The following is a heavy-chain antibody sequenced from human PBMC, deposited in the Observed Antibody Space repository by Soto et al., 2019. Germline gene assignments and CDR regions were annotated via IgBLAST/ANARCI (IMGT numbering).Heavy chain of an antibody. CDR2: INAGNGNT. J-gene: IGHJ3*02. CDR1: GYTFTSYA. Sequence: GASVKVSCKASGYTFTSYAMHWVRQAPGQRLEWMGWINAGNGNTKYSQKFQGRVTITRDTSASTAYMELSSLRSEDTAVYYCASPGYCSGGSCYRDAFDIWGQGTMVTVSS. D-gene: IGHD2-15*01. CDR3: ASPGYCSGGSCYRDAFDI. V-gene: IGHV1-3*01.